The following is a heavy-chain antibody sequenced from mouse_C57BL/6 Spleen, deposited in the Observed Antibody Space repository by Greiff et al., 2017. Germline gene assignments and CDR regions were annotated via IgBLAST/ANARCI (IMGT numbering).Heavy chain of an antibody. CDR2: IDPSDSYT. CDR1: GYTFTSYW. Sequence: QVQLQQPGAELVKPGASVKLSCKASGYTFTSYWMQWVKQRPGQGLEWIGEIDPSDSYTNYNQKFKGKATLTVDTSSSTAYMQLSSLTSEDSAVYYCAIATYYSNYTHWYFDVWGTGTTVTVSS. CDR3: AIATYYSNYTHWYFDV. D-gene: IGHD2-5*01. V-gene: IGHV1-50*01. J-gene: IGHJ1*03.